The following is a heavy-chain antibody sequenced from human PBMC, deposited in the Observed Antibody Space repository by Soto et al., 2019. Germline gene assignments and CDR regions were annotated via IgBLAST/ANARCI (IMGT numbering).Heavy chain of an antibody. CDR2: INPNSGGT. CDR3: ARYSSTDAFEI. D-gene: IGHD2-15*01. CDR1: GYTFTGYY. V-gene: IGHV1-2*04. Sequence: ASVKVSCKAAGYTFTGYYMHWVRQAPGQGLEWMGWINPNSGGTNYAQKFQGWVTMTRGTSISTAYMELSRLRSDDTAVYYCARYSSTDAFEIWGQGTMVTVSS. J-gene: IGHJ3*02.